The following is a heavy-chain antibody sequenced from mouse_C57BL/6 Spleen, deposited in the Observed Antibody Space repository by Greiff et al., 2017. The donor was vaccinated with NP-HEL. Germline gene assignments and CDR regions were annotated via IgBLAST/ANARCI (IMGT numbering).Heavy chain of an antibody. CDR2: IYPRDGST. V-gene: IGHV1-85*01. CDR1: GYTFTSYD. D-gene: IGHD2-5*01. J-gene: IGHJ3*01. Sequence: SGPELVKPGASVKLSCKASGYTFTSYDINWVKQRPGQGLEWIGWIYPRDGSTKYNEKFKGKATLTVDTSSSTAYMELHSLTSEDSAVYFCARGVYYSNFAYWGQGTLVTVSA. CDR3: ARGVYYSNFAY.